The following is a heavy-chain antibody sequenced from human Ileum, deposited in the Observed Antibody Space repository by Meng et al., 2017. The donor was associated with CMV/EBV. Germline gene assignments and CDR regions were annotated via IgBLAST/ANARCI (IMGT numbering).Heavy chain of an antibody. V-gene: IGHV6-1*01. J-gene: IGHJ6*02. CDR3: ARGLPNYYEYGMDV. Sequence: SETLSLTCAISGDSVSSNSGAWNWIRQSPSRGLEWLGRTYYRSKWYNDYAVSVKSRITINTDTSKNQFSLQVNSVTPEDTAVYYCARGLPNYYEYGMDVWGQGTTVTGSS. CDR1: GDSVSSNSGA. D-gene: IGHD4-11*01. CDR2: TYYRSKWYN.